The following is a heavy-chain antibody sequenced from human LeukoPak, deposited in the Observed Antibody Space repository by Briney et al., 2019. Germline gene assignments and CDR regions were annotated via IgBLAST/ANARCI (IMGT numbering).Heavy chain of an antibody. CDR1: GGSFSGYY. CDR2: INHSGST. CDR3: ARRVTVTTLRYFDY. J-gene: IGHJ4*02. D-gene: IGHD4-17*01. Sequence: PSETLSLTCAVYGGSFSGYYWSWIRQPPGKGLEWIGEINHSGSTNYNLSLKSRVTISVDTSKNQFSLKLSSVTAADTAVYYCARRVTVTTLRYFDYWGQGTLVTVSS. V-gene: IGHV4-34*01.